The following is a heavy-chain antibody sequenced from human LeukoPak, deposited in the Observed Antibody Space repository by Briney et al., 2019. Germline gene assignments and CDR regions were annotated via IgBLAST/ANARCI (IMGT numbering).Heavy chain of an antibody. J-gene: IGHJ4*02. CDR3: ARQDSSGYYGVDY. D-gene: IGHD3-22*01. CDR1: GGSISSYY. Sequence: SETLSLNCTVSGGSISSYYWSWIRQPPGKGLEWIGYIYYSGSTNYNPSLKSRVTISVDTSKNQFSLKLSSVTAADTAVYYCARQDSSGYYGVDYWGQGTLVTVSS. CDR2: IYYSGST. V-gene: IGHV4-59*08.